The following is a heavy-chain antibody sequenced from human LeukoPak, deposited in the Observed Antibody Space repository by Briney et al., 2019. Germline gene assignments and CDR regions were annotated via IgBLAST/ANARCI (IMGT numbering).Heavy chain of an antibody. J-gene: IGHJ4*02. D-gene: IGHD5-18*01. CDR1: GFSMSVYW. V-gene: IGHV3-7*01. Sequence: GGSLRLSCEASGFSMSVYWISWVRQPPGKGLEWVGNIKPDGSERNYMDSVKGRFTISRDNAKKSLYLQMNSLRAEDTAVYYCARDSGYKGFDYWGQGTLVTVSS. CDR2: IKPDGSER. CDR3: ARDSGYKGFDY.